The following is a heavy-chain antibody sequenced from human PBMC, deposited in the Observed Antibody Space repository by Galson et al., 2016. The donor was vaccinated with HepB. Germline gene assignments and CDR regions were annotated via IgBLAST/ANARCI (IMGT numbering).Heavy chain of an antibody. CDR1: GFTFSRYT. V-gene: IGHV3-30-3*01. Sequence: SLRLSCAASGFTFSRYTVHWVRQAPGKGLEWLAVISDDANSKYYADSVKGRFTISRDNSKNSLYLQMNSLRTEDTAVYYCARDATRHGYNDGHLDYWGQGTLVTVSS. CDR2: ISDDANSK. CDR3: ARDATRHGYNDGHLDY. D-gene: IGHD5-24*01. J-gene: IGHJ4*02.